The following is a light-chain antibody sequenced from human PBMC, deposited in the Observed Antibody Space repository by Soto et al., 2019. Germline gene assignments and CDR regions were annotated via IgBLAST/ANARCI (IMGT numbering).Light chain of an antibody. Sequence: EIVLTQSPGTLSLSPGERATLSCRASQSVDSSTLAWYHQKPGQAPRLLLSGASNRATGIPDRFSGSGSGTDSTITISRLEPEDFAVYYCQHFDDSLTFGGGTKVEIK. CDR1: QSVDSST. V-gene: IGKV3-20*01. J-gene: IGKJ4*01. CDR3: QHFDDSLT. CDR2: GAS.